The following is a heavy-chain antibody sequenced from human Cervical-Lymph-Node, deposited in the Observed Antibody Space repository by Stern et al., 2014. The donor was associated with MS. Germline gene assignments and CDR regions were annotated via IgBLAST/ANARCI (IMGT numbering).Heavy chain of an antibody. D-gene: IGHD1-1*01. CDR3: ARSYNWSPFDP. Sequence: QVTLRESGPAMVKPTQTLTLTCTFSGFSLSTSGMRVSWIRQPPGRALGWLARIDWDNTEFYSPSLRTRLTISKDTSRNQVVLVMTNMDPTDTATYFCARSYNWSPFDPWGQGTLVTVSS. CDR2: IDWDNTE. CDR1: GFSLSTSGMR. J-gene: IGHJ5*02. V-gene: IGHV2-70*04.